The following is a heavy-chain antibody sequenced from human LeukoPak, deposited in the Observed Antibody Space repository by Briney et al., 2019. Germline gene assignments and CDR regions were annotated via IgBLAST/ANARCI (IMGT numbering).Heavy chain of an antibody. CDR3: AREKVYYGMDV. CDR1: GVTLGTHA. V-gene: IGHV3-23*01. J-gene: IGHJ6*02. Sequence: GGSLRLSCSASGVTLGTHAMSWVRQAPGKGLEWVSAISFSGDVTFYADSVKGRFTISRDNSKNTLYLQMNSLRAEDTAVYYCAREKVYYGMDVWGQGTTVTVSS. CDR2: ISFSGDVT.